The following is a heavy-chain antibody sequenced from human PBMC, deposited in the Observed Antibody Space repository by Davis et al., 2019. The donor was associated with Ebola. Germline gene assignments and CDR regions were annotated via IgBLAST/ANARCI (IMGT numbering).Heavy chain of an antibody. D-gene: IGHD3-22*01. J-gene: IGHJ6*02. CDR3: ARELREYYYDSSGYGTHYGMDV. CDR1: GGSMTDYY. Sequence: SETLSLTCTVSGGSMTDYYWSWIRQSPGKGLEWIGYIYYLGSTIYNPSLQSRVTISVDTSKNQFSLMLTSVTAADTAVYYCARELREYYYDSSGYGTHYGMDVWGQGTTVTVSS. CDR2: IYYLGST. V-gene: IGHV4-4*08.